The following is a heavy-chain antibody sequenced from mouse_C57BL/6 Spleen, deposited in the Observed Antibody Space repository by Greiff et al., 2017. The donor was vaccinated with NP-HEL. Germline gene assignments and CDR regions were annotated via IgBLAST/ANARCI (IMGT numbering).Heavy chain of an antibody. CDR1: GFTFTDYY. D-gene: IGHD1-1*01. J-gene: IGHJ1*03. V-gene: IGHV7-3*01. Sequence: EVQLVESGGGLVQPGGSLSLSCAASGFTFTDYYMSWVRQPPGKALEWLGFIRNKANGYTTEYSASVKGRFTISRDNSQSILYLQMNALRAEDSATYYCARGSSYGYWYFDVWGTGTTVTVSS. CDR3: ARGSSYGYWYFDV. CDR2: IRNKANGYTT.